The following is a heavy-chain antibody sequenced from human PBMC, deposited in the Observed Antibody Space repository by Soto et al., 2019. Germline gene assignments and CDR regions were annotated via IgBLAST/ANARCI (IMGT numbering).Heavy chain of an antibody. Sequence: GESLKISCKGSGYSFTNYWISWVRQMPGKGLEWMGRIDPSDSYTNYSPSFQGHVTISVDKSISTAYLQWSSLKASDTAMYYYARLQVYDFLTVYYKGVMCFAPWGQGTLVTVSS. D-gene: IGHD3-9*01. CDR1: GYSFTNYW. CDR2: IDPSDSYT. V-gene: IGHV5-10-1*01. CDR3: ARLQVYDFLTVYYKGVMCFAP. J-gene: IGHJ5*02.